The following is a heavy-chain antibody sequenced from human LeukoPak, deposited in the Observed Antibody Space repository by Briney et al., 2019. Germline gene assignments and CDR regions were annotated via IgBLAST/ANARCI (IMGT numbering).Heavy chain of an antibody. D-gene: IGHD3-3*01. CDR2: INPSGGST. CDR1: GYTFTSYY. CDR3: AGDSRVDDFWSGFLAPRSASDAFDI. V-gene: IGHV1-46*01. J-gene: IGHJ3*02. Sequence: GASVKVSCKASGYTFTSYYMHWVRQAPGQGLEWMGIINPSGGSTIYAQKFQGRVTMTRDTSTSTVYMELSSLRSEDTAVYYCAGDSRVDDFWSGFLAPRSASDAFDIWGQGTMVTVSS.